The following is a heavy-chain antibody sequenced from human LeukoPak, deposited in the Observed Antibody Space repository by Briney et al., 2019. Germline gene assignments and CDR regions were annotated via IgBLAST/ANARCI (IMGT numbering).Heavy chain of an antibody. CDR1: GGSFSGYY. Sequence: SSEALSHTCAVYGGSFSGYYWSWIRQPPGKGLEWIGDIKHSGSTNYNPSLKSRVTISVDTSKNQFSLKLSSVTAADTAVYYCARRSFPYFDFWSGWYNWFDPWGQGTLVTVSS. D-gene: IGHD3-3*01. CDR2: IKHSGST. V-gene: IGHV4-34*01. CDR3: ARRSFPYFDFWSGWYNWFDP. J-gene: IGHJ5*02.